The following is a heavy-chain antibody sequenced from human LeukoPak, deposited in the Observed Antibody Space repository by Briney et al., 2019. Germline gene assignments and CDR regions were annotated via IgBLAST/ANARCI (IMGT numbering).Heavy chain of an antibody. CDR1: GGSISSSSHY. CDR3: ARESEFDATGYLY. CDR2: IYYSGST. V-gene: IGHV4-39*02. D-gene: IGHD3-9*01. J-gene: IGHJ4*02. Sequence: SETLSLTCTVSGGSISSSSHYWGWIRQPPGKGLEWIGSIYYSGSTYYNPSLKSRVTISVDTSKNHFSVKLSSVTAADTAVYYCARESEFDATGYLYWGQGILVTVSS.